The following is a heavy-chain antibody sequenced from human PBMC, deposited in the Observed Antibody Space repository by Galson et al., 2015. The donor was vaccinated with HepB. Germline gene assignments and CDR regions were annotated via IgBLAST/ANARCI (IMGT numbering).Heavy chain of an antibody. CDR3: AREDFGSYSLDY. J-gene: IGHJ4*02. D-gene: IGHD1-26*01. V-gene: IGHV1-69*06. CDR2: IIPIFGPA. Sequence: SVKVSCKASGGTFNSYAFSWVRQAPGQGLEWVGGIIPIFGPANYAQKFQGRVTITADKSTSTVYMELSSLRSEDTAVYYCAREDFGSYSLDYWGQGTLVTVSS. CDR1: GGTFNSYA.